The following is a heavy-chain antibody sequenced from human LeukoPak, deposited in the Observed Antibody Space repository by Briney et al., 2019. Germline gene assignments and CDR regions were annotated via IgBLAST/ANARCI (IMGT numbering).Heavy chain of an antibody. V-gene: IGHV4-31*03. CDR1: GGSISSGGYY. CDR2: IYYSGST. D-gene: IGHD2-2*01. Sequence: PSQTLSLTCTVSGGSISSGGYYWSWIRQHPGKGLEWIGYIYYSGSTYYNPSLKSRVTISVDTSKNQFSLKLSSVTAADTAVYYCARTVPAAPDYYYGMDVWGQGTRSPSP. CDR3: ARTVPAAPDYYYGMDV. J-gene: IGHJ6*02.